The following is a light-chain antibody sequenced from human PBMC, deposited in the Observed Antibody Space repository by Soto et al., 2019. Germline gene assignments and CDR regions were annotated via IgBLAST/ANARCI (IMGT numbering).Light chain of an antibody. V-gene: IGKV1-9*01. J-gene: IGKJ2*03. CDR3: HLIRTYPFS. Sequence: DIQLTQSPSFLSASVGDRVTVSCRASQDISTSLAWFQQKAGKVPQLLVYPASTLQDGVPSRFSGSGSGTYFTLTINNLQAEDFATYYCHLIRTYPFSFGQGTKLDIK. CDR1: QDISTS. CDR2: PAS.